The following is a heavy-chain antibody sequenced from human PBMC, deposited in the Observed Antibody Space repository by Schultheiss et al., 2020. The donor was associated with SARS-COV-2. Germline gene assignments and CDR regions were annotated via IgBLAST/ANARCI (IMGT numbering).Heavy chain of an antibody. CDR3: AKGIAVAVYYFDH. CDR2: VGGDGGRT. CDR1: GFTFNNFA. J-gene: IGHJ4*02. V-gene: IGHV3-23*01. D-gene: IGHD6-19*01. Sequence: GGSLRLSCTASGFTFNNFAMSWVRRAPGKGLEWVSAVGGDGGRTYYADSVKGRFTISRDNSQSTLYLQMNSLRAEDTAVYYCAKGIAVAVYYFDHWGQGTLVTVSS.